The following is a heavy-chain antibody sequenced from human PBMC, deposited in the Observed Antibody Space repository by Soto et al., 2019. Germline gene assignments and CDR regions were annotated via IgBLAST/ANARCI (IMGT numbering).Heavy chain of an antibody. J-gene: IGHJ4*02. V-gene: IGHV4-4*07. CDR3: ASLYFYGSGNYYFDY. D-gene: IGHD3-10*01. Sequence: KTSETLSLTCTVSGGSISSYYWSCIRQPAGKGLEWIGRIYASGSTNYNPSLKSRVTMSVDTSKNQFSLKLSSVTAADTAVYYCASLYFYGSGNYYFDYWGQGTLVTVSS. CDR1: GGSISSYY. CDR2: IYASGST.